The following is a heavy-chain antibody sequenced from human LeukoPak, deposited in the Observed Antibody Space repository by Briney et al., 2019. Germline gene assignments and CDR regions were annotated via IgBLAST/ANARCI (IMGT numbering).Heavy chain of an antibody. J-gene: IGHJ6*02. CDR2: ISGSGGTT. V-gene: IGHV3-23*01. CDR3: AKVSGGGLYYDGMDV. D-gene: IGHD1-14*01. CDR1: GFTFNNYA. Sequence: GGSLRLSCAASGFTFNNYAMNWVRQAPGKGLEWVSVISGSGGTTYYADSVKGRFTISRDSSRNTLYLQMNSLRAEDTAVYYCAKVSGGGLYYDGMDVWGQGTTVTVSS.